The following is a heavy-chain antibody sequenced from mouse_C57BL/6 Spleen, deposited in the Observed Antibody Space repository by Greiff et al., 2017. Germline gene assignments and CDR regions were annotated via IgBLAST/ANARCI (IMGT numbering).Heavy chain of an antibody. V-gene: IGHV1-69*01. Sequence: QVHVKQPGAELVMPGASVKLSCKASGYTFTSYWMHWVKQRPGQGLEWIGEIDPSDSYTNYNQKFKGKSTLTVDKSSSTAYMQLSSLTSEDSAVYYCASRNYGAMDYWGQGTSVTVSS. CDR1: GYTFTSYW. CDR3: ASRNYGAMDY. J-gene: IGHJ4*01. CDR2: IDPSDSYT. D-gene: IGHD2-1*01.